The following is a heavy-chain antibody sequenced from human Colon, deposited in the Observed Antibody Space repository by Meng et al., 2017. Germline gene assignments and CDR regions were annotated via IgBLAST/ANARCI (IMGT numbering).Heavy chain of an antibody. Sequence: QVQLRQWGAGLLQPSETPSLTCAVDGESNSTFYWAWIRQSPGKGLEWIGEINHAGTAYYNPSLKSRVTLSIDTSRNQFSLNLRSVTAADTAVYYCANIRDRSFSDSWGQGTLVTVSS. CDR3: ANIRDRSFSDS. V-gene: IGHV4-34*01. J-gene: IGHJ4*02. CDR1: GESNSTFY. D-gene: IGHD1-26*01. CDR2: INHAGTA.